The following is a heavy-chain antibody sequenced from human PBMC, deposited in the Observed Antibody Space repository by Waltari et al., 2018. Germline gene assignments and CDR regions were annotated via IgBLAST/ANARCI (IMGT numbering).Heavy chain of an antibody. CDR1: GFTFSSYA. J-gene: IGHJ4*02. CDR2: IYSGGST. D-gene: IGHD6-13*01. CDR3: AKSPQLATYYFDY. Sequence: EVQLLESGGGLVQPGGSLRLSCAASGFTFSSYAMSWVRQAPGKGLEWVSVIYSGGSTYYADSVKGRFTISRDNSKNTLYLQMNSLRAEDTAVYYCAKSPQLATYYFDYWGQGTPVTVSS. V-gene: IGHV3-23*03.